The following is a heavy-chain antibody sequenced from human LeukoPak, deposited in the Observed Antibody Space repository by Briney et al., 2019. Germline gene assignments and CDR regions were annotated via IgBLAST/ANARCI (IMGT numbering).Heavy chain of an antibody. CDR1: GITFRSYA. CDR3: AKGGEATVLLWFGGRENYMDV. V-gene: IGHV3-23*01. Sequence: GGSLRLSCAASGITFRSYAMSWVRQAPGEGLEWVSAISGSGGDTYYADSVKGRFTISRDNSKNTLYLQMNSLRAEDTAVYYCAKGGEATVLLWFGGRENYMDVWGKGTTVTVSS. J-gene: IGHJ6*03. D-gene: IGHD3-10*01. CDR2: ISGSGGDT.